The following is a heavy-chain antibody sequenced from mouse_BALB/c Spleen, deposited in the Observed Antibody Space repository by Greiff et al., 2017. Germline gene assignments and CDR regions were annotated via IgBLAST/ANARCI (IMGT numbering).Heavy chain of an antibody. CDR1: GFSLTSYG. CDR2: IWAGGST. J-gene: IGHJ3*01. V-gene: IGHV2-9*02. CDR3: AREESTMITTGKFAY. D-gene: IGHD2-4*01. Sequence: QVQLQQSGPGLVAPSQSLSITCTVSGFSLTSYGVHWVRQPPGKGLEWLGVIWAGGSTNYNSALMSRLSISKDNSKSQVFLKMNSLQTDDTAMYYCAREESTMITTGKFAYWGQGTLVTVSA.